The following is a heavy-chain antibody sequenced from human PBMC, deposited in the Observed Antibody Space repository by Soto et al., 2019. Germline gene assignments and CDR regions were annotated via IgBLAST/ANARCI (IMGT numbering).Heavy chain of an antibody. V-gene: IGHV3-9*01. CDR1: GFTFDDYA. J-gene: IGHJ4*02. CDR2: ISWNSGSI. Sequence: GGSLRLSCAASGFTFDDYAMHWVRQAPGKGLEWVSGISWNSGSIGYADSVRGRFTISRDNAKNSLYLQMNSLRAEDTALYYCASYDFWSGYYYFDSWGQGTLVNVS. CDR3: ASYDFWSGYYYFDS. D-gene: IGHD3-3*01.